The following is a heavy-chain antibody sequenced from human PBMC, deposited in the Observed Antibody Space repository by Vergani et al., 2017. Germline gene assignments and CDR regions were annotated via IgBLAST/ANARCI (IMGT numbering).Heavy chain of an antibody. D-gene: IGHD3-22*01. CDR2: IYYSGST. CDR3: ARGMYYYDSSGYYQTSYYYYGMDV. CDR1: GGSISSYY. Sequence: VQLQESGPGLVKPSETLSLTCTVSGGSISSYYWRWIRQPPGKGLEWIGYIYYSGSTNYNPSLKSRVTISVDTSKNQFSLKLSCVTAADTAVYYCARGMYYYDSSGYYQTSYYYYGMDVWGQGTTVTVSS. J-gene: IGHJ6*02. V-gene: IGHV4-59*01.